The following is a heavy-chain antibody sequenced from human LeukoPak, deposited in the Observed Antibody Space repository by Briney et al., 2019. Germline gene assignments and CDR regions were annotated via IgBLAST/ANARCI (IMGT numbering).Heavy chain of an antibody. Sequence: ASVTVSCKASGYTFTSYGISWVRQAPGQGLEWMGWISAYNGNTNYAQKLQGRVTMTTDTSTSTAYMELRSLRSDDTAVYYCARAPGYCSRTSCYTDYYYGMDVWGQGTTVTVSS. J-gene: IGHJ6*02. CDR3: ARAPGYCSRTSCYTDYYYGMDV. CDR1: GYTFTSYG. D-gene: IGHD2-2*02. CDR2: ISAYNGNT. V-gene: IGHV1-18*01.